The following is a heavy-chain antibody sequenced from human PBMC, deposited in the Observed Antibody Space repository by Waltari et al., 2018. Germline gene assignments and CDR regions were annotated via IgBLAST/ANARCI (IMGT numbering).Heavy chain of an antibody. V-gene: IGHV4-38-2*01. CDR1: GYSISSAYY. CDR3: ARGRGALEGYYFDY. J-gene: IGHJ4*02. Sequence: QVQLQESGPGLVKPSETLSLTCAVSGYSISSAYYWGWIRQPPGKGLEWIGSVYHSGSAYSNPSLKSRVTISVDTSQKQFSLKMSSVTAADTAVYYCARGRGALEGYYFDYWGQGTLVTVSS. D-gene: IGHD2-15*01. CDR2: VYHSGSA.